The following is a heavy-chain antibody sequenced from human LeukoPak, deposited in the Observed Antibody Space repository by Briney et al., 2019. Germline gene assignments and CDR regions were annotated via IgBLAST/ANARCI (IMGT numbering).Heavy chain of an antibody. CDR1: GYTFTSYY. CDR2: INPSGGST. D-gene: IGHD3-16*02. Sequence: ASVKVSCKASGYTFTSYYMHWVRQAPGQGLEWMGIINPSGGSTSYAQKFQGRVTMTRDTSTSTVSMELSSLRSEDTAVYYCAGTTYDYVWGSYRSPLGSWGQGTLVTVSS. CDR3: AGTTYDYVWGSYRSPLGS. V-gene: IGHV1-46*01. J-gene: IGHJ4*02.